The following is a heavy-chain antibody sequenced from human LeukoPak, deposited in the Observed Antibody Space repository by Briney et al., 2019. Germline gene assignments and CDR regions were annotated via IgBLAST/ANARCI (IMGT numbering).Heavy chain of an antibody. CDR3: ARDWYCSSTSCSDQYYYYYYMDV. CDR1: GGSISSGSYY. CDR2: IYTSGST. D-gene: IGHD2-2*01. J-gene: IGHJ6*03. Sequence: SQTLSLTCTVSGGSISSGSYYWSWIRQPAGKGLEWIGRIYTSGSTNYNPSLKSRVTISVDTSNNQFSLKLSSVTAADTAVYYCARDWYCSSTSCSDQYYYYYYMDVWGKGTTVTVSS. V-gene: IGHV4-61*02.